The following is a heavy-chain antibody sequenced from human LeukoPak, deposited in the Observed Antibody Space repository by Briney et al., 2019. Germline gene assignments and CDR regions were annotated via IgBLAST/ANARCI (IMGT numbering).Heavy chain of an antibody. CDR2: IHDSGST. CDR1: GGSISTYF. CDR3: ARVGIAAAGKALSFDY. D-gene: IGHD6-13*01. J-gene: IGHJ4*02. V-gene: IGHV4-59*01. Sequence: SETLSLTCSVSGGSISTYFWSWIRQPPGKGLEWIGYIHDSGSTNYSPSLKSRVTISLDTSKNQFSLKLSSVTAADTAVYYCARVGIAAAGKALSFDYWGQGTLVTVSS.